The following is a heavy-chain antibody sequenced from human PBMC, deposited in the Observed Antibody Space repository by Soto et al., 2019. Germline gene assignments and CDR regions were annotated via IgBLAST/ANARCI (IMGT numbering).Heavy chain of an antibody. D-gene: IGHD6-19*01. J-gene: IGHJ4*02. CDR1: GGSIGSYY. Sequence: SETLSLTFTVSGGSIGSYYWSWIRQPPGKGLEWIGYIYYTGITNYNPSLKSRVTMSVDTSKNQFSLELSSVTAADTAVYYCARHIGFASGWYFDYWGQGTLVTVSS. CDR3: ARHIGFASGWYFDY. CDR2: IYYTGIT. V-gene: IGHV4-59*08.